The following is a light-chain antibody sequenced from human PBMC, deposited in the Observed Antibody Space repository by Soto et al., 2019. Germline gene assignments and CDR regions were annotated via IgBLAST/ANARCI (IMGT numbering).Light chain of an antibody. Sequence: IVLTQSPATLSFFPGERATLSCRASQSINTYLAWYHQKPGQAPRLLMSAASNRATGIPARFSGSGSGTDFTLTISSVEPEDFAVYYCQHRSIFGGGTKVEIK. J-gene: IGKJ4*01. V-gene: IGKV3-11*01. CDR3: QHRSI. CDR1: QSINTY. CDR2: AAS.